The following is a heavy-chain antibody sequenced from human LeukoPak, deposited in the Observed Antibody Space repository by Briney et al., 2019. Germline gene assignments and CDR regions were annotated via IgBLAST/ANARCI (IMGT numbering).Heavy chain of an antibody. J-gene: IGHJ6*04. Sequence: SQTLSLTCTVSGGSISSGGYYWSWIRQPPGKGLEWIGYIYHSGSTYHNPSLKSRVTISVDRSKNQFSLKLSSVTAADTAVYYCARGDRITKKVDVWGKGTTVAVSS. D-gene: IGHD3-10*01. V-gene: IGHV4-30-2*01. CDR1: GGSISSGGYY. CDR2: IYHSGST. CDR3: ARGDRITKKVDV.